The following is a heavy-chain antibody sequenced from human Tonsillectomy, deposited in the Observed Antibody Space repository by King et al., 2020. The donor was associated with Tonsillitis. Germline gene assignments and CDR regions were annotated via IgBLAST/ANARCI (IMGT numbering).Heavy chain of an antibody. J-gene: IGHJ4*02. Sequence: VQLVESGGGVVQPGRSLRHSCAASGFTFSNYGMHWVRQAPGKGLEWVALISYDGNTKYYTDSVKGRFTISRDNSKNTLYLQMNSLRPDDTAVYYCAKNYGGNKYYFDHWGQGTLVTVSS. D-gene: IGHD4-23*01. CDR1: GFTFSNYG. CDR3: AKNYGGNKYYFDH. CDR2: ISYDGNTK. V-gene: IGHV3-30*18.